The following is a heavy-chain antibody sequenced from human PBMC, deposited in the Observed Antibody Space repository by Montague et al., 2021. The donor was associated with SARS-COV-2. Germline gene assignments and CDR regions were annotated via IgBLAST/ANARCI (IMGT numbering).Heavy chain of an antibody. Sequence: PGLVKPTQALTLTCTFSGFSLSTSGVGVGWIRQPPGKALEWLALXYWDDDKRYSPSLKSRLTITKDTSKNQVVLTMTNMDPVDTATYYCARRITIYAFDIWDQGTMVTVSS. CDR1: GFSLSTSGVG. V-gene: IGHV2-5*02. CDR2: XYWDDDK. J-gene: IGHJ3*02. CDR3: ARRITIYAFDI. D-gene: IGHD3-3*01.